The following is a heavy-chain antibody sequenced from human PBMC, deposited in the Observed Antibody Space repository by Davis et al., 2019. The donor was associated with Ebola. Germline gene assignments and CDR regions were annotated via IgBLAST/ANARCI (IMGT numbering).Heavy chain of an antibody. CDR1: GFTFSSYG. CDR2: ISSSSSYI. V-gene: IGHV3-21*01. D-gene: IGHD3-9*01. CDR3: ARELKRIDKSDDAFDI. J-gene: IGHJ3*02. Sequence: GESLKISCAASGFTFSSYGMHWVRQAPGKGLEWVSSISSSSSYIYYADSVKGRFTISRDNAKNSLYLQMNSLRAEDTAVYYCARELKRIDKSDDAFDIWGQGTMVTVSS.